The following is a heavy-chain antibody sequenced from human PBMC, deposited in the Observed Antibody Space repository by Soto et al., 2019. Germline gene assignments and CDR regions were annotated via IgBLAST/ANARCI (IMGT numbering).Heavy chain of an antibody. Sequence: QVQLEQSGAEVKKPGSSVKVSCKASGGTSMFSWLRQAPGQGLEWMGGIIPVLGTVKYAQKFQDRITISADESANTASMEVTSLRSDDSAIYYCARPQRRGAVAGYWYFDLWGRGTLVIVSS. J-gene: IGHJ2*01. CDR2: IIPVLGTV. CDR1: GGTSM. CDR3: ARPQRRGAVAGYWYFDL. D-gene: IGHD6-19*01. V-gene: IGHV1-69*01.